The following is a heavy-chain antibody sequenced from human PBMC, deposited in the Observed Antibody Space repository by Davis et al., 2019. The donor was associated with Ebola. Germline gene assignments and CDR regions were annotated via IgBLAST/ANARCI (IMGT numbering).Heavy chain of an antibody. J-gene: IGHJ4*02. Sequence: SETLSLTCTVSGGSVSSGSYYWSWIRQPPGKGLEWIGYIYYRGSTNYNPSLKSRVTISVDTSKNQFSLKLSSVTAADTAVYYCARAVGNDYGLDYWGQGTLVTVSS. V-gene: IGHV4-61*01. CDR3: ARAVGNDYGLDY. CDR1: GGSVSSGSYY. CDR2: IYYRGST. D-gene: IGHD4-17*01.